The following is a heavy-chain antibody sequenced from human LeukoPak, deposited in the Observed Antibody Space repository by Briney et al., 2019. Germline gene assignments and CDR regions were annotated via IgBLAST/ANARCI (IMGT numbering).Heavy chain of an antibody. Sequence: SETLSLTCGVSDYSISSDYYWGWIRQPPGKGLEGIGSIYHSGTAYYTPSLNSRVTISVDTSKNQFSLELNCVTAADTAVYYCARVWGYTYGYFDYWGQGTLVTVSS. D-gene: IGHD5-18*01. CDR2: IYHSGTA. V-gene: IGHV4-38-2*01. CDR1: DYSISSDYY. CDR3: ARVWGYTYGYFDY. J-gene: IGHJ4*02.